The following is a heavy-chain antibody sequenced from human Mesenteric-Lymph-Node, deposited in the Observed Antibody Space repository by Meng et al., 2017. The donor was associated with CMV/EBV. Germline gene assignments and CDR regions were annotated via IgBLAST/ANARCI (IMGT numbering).Heavy chain of an antibody. Sequence: GGSLRLSCAASGFTFSDYYMSWIRQAPGKGLEWVSYISSSGSTIYYADSVKGRFTISRDNAKNSLYLQMNSLRAEDTAVYYCARVGGSSSTPMVVTRNYYYGMDVWGQGTTVTVSS. D-gene: IGHD4-23*01. CDR2: ISSSGSTI. CDR1: GFTFSDYY. J-gene: IGHJ6*02. CDR3: ARVGGSSSTPMVVTRNYYYGMDV. V-gene: IGHV3-11*04.